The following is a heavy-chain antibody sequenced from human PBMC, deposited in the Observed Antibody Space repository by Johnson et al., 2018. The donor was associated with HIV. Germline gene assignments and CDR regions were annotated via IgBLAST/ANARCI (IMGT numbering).Heavy chain of an antibody. Sequence: VQLVESGGGVVQPGGSLRLSCAASGFTFDDYGMSWVRQAPGKGLEWVGRIKSKTDGGTTDYAAPVKGRFTISRDDSKNTLYLQMHSLKTEDTAVYYCTTDRRWELRDYAFDIWGQGTMVTVSS. V-gene: IGHV3-15*01. CDR2: IKSKTDGGTT. D-gene: IGHD1-26*01. CDR3: TTDRRWELRDYAFDI. CDR1: GFTFDDYG. J-gene: IGHJ3*02.